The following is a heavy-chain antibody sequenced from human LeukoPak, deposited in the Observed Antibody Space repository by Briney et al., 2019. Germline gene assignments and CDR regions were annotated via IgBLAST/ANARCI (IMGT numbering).Heavy chain of an antibody. CDR2: ISVYNGDT. D-gene: IGHD4-17*01. V-gene: IGHV1-18*01. Sequence: GASVKVSCKASGYSFPSYGISWMRQAPGQGLEWMGWISVYNGDTNYAQKLQGRVTMTTDTSTTTAYMELRSLRSDDTAVYHCARTRANYGDHNDNWGQGSLVTVSS. CDR1: GYSFPSYG. CDR3: ARTRANYGDHNDN. J-gene: IGHJ4*02.